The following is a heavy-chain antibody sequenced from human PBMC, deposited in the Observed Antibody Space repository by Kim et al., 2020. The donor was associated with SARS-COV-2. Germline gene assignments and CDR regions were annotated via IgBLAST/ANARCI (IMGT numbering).Heavy chain of an antibody. J-gene: IGHJ4*03. CDR3: ARLDYSGFDY. D-gene: IGHD4-4*01. CDR1: GGSVSSGGYS. Sequence: SETLSLTRAVSGGSVSSGGYSWSWIRQPPGKGLEWIGYIYHSGSTYYNPSLKSRVTISVDRSKNQFSLKLSSVTAADTAVYYCARLDYSGFDYWGQVTL. V-gene: IGHV4-30-2*01. CDR2: IYHSGST.